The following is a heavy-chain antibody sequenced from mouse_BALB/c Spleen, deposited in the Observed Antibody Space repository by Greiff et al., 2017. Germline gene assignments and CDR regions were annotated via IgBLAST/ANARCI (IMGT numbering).Heavy chain of an antibody. CDR2: ISDGGSYT. Sequence: EVMLVESGGGLVKPGGSLKLSCAASGFTFSDYYMYWVRQTPEKRLEWVGTISDGGSYTYYPDSVKGRFTISRDNAKNNLYLQMSSLKSEDTAMYYCAREEDGDAMDDWGQGTTVTVSA. V-gene: IGHV5-4*02. D-gene: IGHD1-1*02. CDR3: AREEDGDAMDD. J-gene: IGHJ4*01. CDR1: GFTFSDYY.